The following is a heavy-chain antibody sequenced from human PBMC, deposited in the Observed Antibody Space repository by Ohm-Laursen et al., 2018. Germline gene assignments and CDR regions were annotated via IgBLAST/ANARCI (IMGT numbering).Heavy chain of an antibody. CDR3: ARGSCTSSASAFDM. V-gene: IGHV3-33*08. CDR2: IWYDGTNK. J-gene: IGHJ3*02. D-gene: IGHD2-2*01. CDR1: GFTVSSNY. Sequence: SLRLSCAAPGFTVSSNYMSWVRQAPGKGLEWVADIWYDGTNKKYGDSVKGRFTISRDNSKKKLYLQMNSLRVEDTAVYYCARGSCTSSASAFDMWGQGTMVTVSS.